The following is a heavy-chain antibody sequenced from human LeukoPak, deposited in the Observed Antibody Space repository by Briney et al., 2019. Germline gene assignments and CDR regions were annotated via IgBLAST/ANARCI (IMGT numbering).Heavy chain of an antibody. CDR2: IYYSGST. J-gene: IGHJ4*02. CDR1: GGSISSSSYY. V-gene: IGHV4-39*01. CDR3: ARRYDFWSGYDY. Sequence: PSETLSLTCTVSGGSISSSSYYWGWIRQPPGKGLEWIGSIYYSGSTYYNPSLKSRVTISVDTSKNQFSLKLSSVTAADTAVYYCARRYDFWSGYDYWGQGTLVTVSS. D-gene: IGHD3-3*01.